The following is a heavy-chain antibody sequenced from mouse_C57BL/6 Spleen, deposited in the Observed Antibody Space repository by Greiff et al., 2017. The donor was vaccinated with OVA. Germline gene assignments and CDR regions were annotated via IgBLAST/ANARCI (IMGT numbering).Heavy chain of an antibody. Sequence: EVQLQESGPGLVKPSQSLSLTCSVTGYSITSGYYWNWIRQFPGNKLEWMGYISYDGSNNYNPSLKNRISITRDTSKNQFFLKLNSVTTEDTATYYCARDQLVNFDYWGQGTTLTVSS. CDR3: ARDQLVNFDY. J-gene: IGHJ2*01. CDR1: GYSITSGYY. D-gene: IGHD4-1*02. CDR2: ISYDGSN. V-gene: IGHV3-6*01.